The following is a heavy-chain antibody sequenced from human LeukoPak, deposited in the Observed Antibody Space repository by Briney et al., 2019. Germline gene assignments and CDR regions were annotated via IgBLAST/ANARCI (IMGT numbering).Heavy chain of an antibody. V-gene: IGHV3-33*08. CDR1: GFTFSSYS. Sequence: PGGSLRLSCAASGFTFSSYSMNWVRQAPGKGLEWVAFIRYDGSNKYYADSVKGRFTISRDNSKNTLYLQMNSLRAEDTAVYYCARLGMIQAYSTEDFWGQGTLVTVSS. D-gene: IGHD6-13*01. CDR2: IRYDGSNK. J-gene: IGHJ4*02. CDR3: ARLGMIQAYSTEDF.